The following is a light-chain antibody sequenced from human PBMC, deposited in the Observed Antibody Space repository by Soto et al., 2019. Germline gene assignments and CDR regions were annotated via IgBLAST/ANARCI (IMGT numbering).Light chain of an antibody. Sequence: EIVMTQSPATLSVSPGERATLSCRASQSVGSNLAWYQQKPGQAPRLLMYGASTRATGVPARFSGSGSGAEFTLTISSLQSEDFAVYYCQQYHNRPPWTFGQGTKVEIE. CDR3: QQYHNRPPWT. J-gene: IGKJ1*01. V-gene: IGKV3-15*01. CDR2: GAS. CDR1: QSVGSN.